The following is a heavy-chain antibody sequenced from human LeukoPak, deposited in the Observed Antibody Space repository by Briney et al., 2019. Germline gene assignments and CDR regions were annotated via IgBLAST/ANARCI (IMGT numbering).Heavy chain of an antibody. Sequence: SVKVSCKASGFTFTSSAVQRVRQARGQRLEWIGWIVVGSGNTNYAQKFQERVTITRDMSTSTAYMELSSLRSEDTAVYYCAAPHDQITIFGVGSYYMDVWGKGTTVTVSS. CDR3: AAPHDQITIFGVGSYYMDV. CDR1: GFTFTSSA. J-gene: IGHJ6*03. V-gene: IGHV1-58*01. D-gene: IGHD3-3*01. CDR2: IVVGSGNT.